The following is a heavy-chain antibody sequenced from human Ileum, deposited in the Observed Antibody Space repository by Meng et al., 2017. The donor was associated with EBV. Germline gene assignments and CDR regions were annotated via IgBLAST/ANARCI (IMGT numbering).Heavy chain of an antibody. CDR3: ARWLARGEKGYGGYEQDF. CDR1: GFILSAYG. CDR2: ISYDGSSK. Sequence: QVHLVASGXGVVQAXGSLRLXXXVSGFILSAYGMHWVRQAPGKGLELVAVISYDGSSKYYADSVKGRFSISKDTSKNTLYLEMNSLTAEDTAVYYCARWLARGEKGYGGYEQDFWGQGTLVTVSS. J-gene: IGHJ4*02. D-gene: IGHD5-12*01. V-gene: IGHV3-33*01.